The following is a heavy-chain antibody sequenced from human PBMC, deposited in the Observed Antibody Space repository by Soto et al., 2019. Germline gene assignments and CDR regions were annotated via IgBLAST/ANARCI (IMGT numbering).Heavy chain of an antibody. CDR2: ISGSGGST. J-gene: IGHJ4*02. Sequence: PGGSLRLSCAASGFTFSSYAMSWVRQAPGKGLEWVPAISGSGGSTYYADSVKGRFTISRDNSKNTLYLQMNSLRAEDTAVYYCAREVEMATITTLSFDYWGQGTLVTVSS. CDR1: GFTFSSYA. V-gene: IGHV3-23*01. CDR3: AREVEMATITTLSFDY. D-gene: IGHD5-12*01.